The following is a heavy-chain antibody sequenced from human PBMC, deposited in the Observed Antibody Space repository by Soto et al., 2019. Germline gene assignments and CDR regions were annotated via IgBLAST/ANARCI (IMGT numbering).Heavy chain of an antibody. CDR3: ARDKAVAGTPYGMDV. D-gene: IGHD6-19*01. V-gene: IGHV1-2*02. CDR1: GYTFTGYY. J-gene: IGHJ6*02. CDR2: INPNSGGT. Sequence: GASVKVSCKASGYTFTGYYMHWVRQAPGQGLEWMGWINPNSGGTNYAQKFQGRVTMTRNTSISTAYMELSRLRSDDTAVYYCARDKAVAGTPYGMDVWGRGTTVTVSS.